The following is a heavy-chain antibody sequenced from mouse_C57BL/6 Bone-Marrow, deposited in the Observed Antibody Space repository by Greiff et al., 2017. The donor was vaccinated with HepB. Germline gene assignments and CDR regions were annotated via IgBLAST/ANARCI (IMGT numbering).Heavy chain of an antibody. Sequence: VQLKESGPELVKPGASVKIPCKASGYTFTDYNMDWVKQSHGKSLEWIGDINPNNGGTIYNQKFKGKATLTVDKSSSSAYMELRSLTSEDTAVYYCALLLRQAWFAYWGQGTLVTVSA. CDR1: GYTFTDYN. V-gene: IGHV1-18*01. CDR3: ALLLRQAWFAY. D-gene: IGHD1-1*01. CDR2: INPNNGGT. J-gene: IGHJ3*01.